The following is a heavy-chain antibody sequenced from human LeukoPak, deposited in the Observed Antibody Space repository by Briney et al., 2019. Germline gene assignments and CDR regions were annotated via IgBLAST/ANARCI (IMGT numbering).Heavy chain of an antibody. CDR2: MNPNSGNT. CDR1: GYTFSAYY. J-gene: IGHJ5*02. D-gene: IGHD1-14*01. Sequence: ASVKVSCKASGYTFSAYYMNWVRQAPGQGLEWMGWMNPNSGNTGYAQKFQGRVTMTRNTSISTAYMELSSLRSEDTAVYYCARGGRNNWFDPWGQGTLVTVSS. CDR3: ARGGRNNWFDP. V-gene: IGHV1-8*02.